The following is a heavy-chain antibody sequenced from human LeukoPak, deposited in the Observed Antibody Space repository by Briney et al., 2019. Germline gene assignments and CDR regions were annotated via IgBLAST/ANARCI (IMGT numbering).Heavy chain of an antibody. V-gene: IGHV3-21*01. D-gene: IGHD3-10*01. J-gene: IGHJ4*02. Sequence: PGGSLRLSCAASGFTFSSYSMNWVRQAPGEGLEWVSSISSSSSYIYYADSVKGRFTISRDNAKNSLYLQMNSLRAEDTAVYYCARDVGLLWVGALWGQGTLVTVSS. CDR3: ARDVGLLWVGAL. CDR1: GFTFSSYS. CDR2: ISSSSSYI.